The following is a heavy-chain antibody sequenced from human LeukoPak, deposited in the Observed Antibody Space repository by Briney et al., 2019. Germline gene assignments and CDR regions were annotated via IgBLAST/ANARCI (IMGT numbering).Heavy chain of an antibody. Sequence: GGSLRLSCAASGFTFSSYAMSWVRQAPGKGLEWVSAISGSGGSTYYADSVKGRFTISRDNSKNTLYLQMNSLRAEDTAVYYCAKVFLWWWELPLDYWGQGTLVTVSS. J-gene: IGHJ4*02. V-gene: IGHV3-23*01. CDR3: AKVFLWWWELPLDY. D-gene: IGHD1-26*01. CDR2: ISGSGGST. CDR1: GFTFSSYA.